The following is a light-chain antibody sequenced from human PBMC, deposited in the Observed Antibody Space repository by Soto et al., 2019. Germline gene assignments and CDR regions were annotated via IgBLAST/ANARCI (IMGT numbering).Light chain of an antibody. Sequence: DIVLTQSPGTLSLSPGERATLSCRASQSLNSSYLALYQQEPGQAPRLIIYDASSRATDIPDKFSGSGSGTDFTLTISRLEPEDSAVYHCQQYGSSPPITFGQGTRLE. CDR1: QSLNSSY. CDR3: QQYGSSPPIT. CDR2: DAS. J-gene: IGKJ5*01. V-gene: IGKV3-20*01.